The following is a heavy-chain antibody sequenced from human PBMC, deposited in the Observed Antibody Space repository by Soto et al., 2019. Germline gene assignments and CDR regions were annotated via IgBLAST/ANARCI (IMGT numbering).Heavy chain of an antibody. CDR2: IVPTFGTA. CDR3: ATLPLGSGDPNANDY. V-gene: IGHV1-69*01. J-gene: IGHJ4*02. CDR1: GGSFSTSA. Sequence: QVQLVQSGAEVKRPGSSVKVSCKASGGSFSTSAISWVRQAPGEGLEWMGGIVPTFGTANYAQKFQGRVTSTADEGTSTADMELSSLRSEDTAVYYGATLPLGSGDPNANDYGGQGTLVTGSS. D-gene: IGHD3-16*01.